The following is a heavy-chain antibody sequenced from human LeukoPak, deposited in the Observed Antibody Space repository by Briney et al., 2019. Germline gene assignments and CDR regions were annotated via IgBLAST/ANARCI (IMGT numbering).Heavy chain of an antibody. CDR3: ARDRVPEWLGYYYYYMDV. D-gene: IGHD3-3*01. V-gene: IGHV3-66*02. Sequence: PGGSLRLSCAASGFTDSSNYMSWVRQAPGKGLEWVSVIYSGGSTYYADSVKGRCTISRDNSKNTLYLQMKSMRAEDTAVYYCARDRVPEWLGYYYYYMDVWGKGTTVTVSS. J-gene: IGHJ6*03. CDR2: IYSGGST. CDR1: GFTDSSNY.